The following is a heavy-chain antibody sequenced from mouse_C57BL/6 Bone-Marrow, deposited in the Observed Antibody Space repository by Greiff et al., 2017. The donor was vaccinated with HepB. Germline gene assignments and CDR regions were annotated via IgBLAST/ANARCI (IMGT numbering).Heavy chain of an antibody. CDR1: GFNIKDYY. CDR2: IDPEDGDT. D-gene: IGHD1-1*01. Sequence: EVQLQQSGAELVRPGASVKLSCTASGFNIKDYYMHWVKQWPEQGLEWIGRIDPEDGDTEYAPKFQGKATMTADTSSNTAYLQHSSLTSEDTAVYYCTPYYYGSSSPYFDYWGQGTTLTVSS. J-gene: IGHJ2*01. V-gene: IGHV14-1*01. CDR3: TPYYYGSSSPYFDY.